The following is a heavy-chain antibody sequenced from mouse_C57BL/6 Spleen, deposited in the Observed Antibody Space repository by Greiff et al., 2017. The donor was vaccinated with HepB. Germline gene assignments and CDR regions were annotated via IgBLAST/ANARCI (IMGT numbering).Heavy chain of an antibody. J-gene: IGHJ1*03. CDR3: ARGGYEGYFDV. D-gene: IGHD3-1*01. CDR2: IYPGDGDT. Sequence: VQLQQSGAELVKPGASVKISCKASGYAFSSYWMNWVKQRPGKGLEWIGQIYPGDGDTNYNGKFKGKATLTADKSSSTAYMQLSSLTSEASAVYFCARGGYEGYFDVWGTGTTVTVSS. V-gene: IGHV1-80*01. CDR1: GYAFSSYW.